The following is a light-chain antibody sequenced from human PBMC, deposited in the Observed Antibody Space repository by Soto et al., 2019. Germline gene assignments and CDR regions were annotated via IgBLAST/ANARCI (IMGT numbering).Light chain of an antibody. V-gene: IGLV1-44*01. CDR2: SNN. CDR1: SSNIGSNT. CDR3: AAWDDSLNGVI. J-gene: IGLJ2*01. Sequence: QSVLTQPPSASGTPGQRVTISCSRSSSNIGSNTVNWYQQLSGAAPKLLIYSNNKRPSGVPDRLSGSKSGTSASLAISGLQSEDEADYYCAAWDDSLNGVIFGGGTKLTVL.